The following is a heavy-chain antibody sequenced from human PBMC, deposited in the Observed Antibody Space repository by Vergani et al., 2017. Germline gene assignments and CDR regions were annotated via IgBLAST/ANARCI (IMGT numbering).Heavy chain of an antibody. CDR2: IYYSGST. CDR1: GGSISSYY. Sequence: QVQLQESGPGLVKPSETLSLTCTVSGGSISSYYWSWIRQPPGKGLEWIGYIYYSGSTNYNPSLKSRVTISVDTSKNQFSLKLSSVTAADTAVYYCARDRTGVRGVYDYWGQGTLVTVSS. V-gene: IGHV4-59*01. CDR3: ARDRTGVRGVYDY. D-gene: IGHD3-10*01. J-gene: IGHJ4*02.